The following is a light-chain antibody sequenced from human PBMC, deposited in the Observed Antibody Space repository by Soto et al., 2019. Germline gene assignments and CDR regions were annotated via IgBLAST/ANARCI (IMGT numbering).Light chain of an antibody. CDR3: QQLNSYPLT. CDR2: DAS. V-gene: IGKV1-13*02. CDR1: QSISSY. J-gene: IGKJ4*01. Sequence: IQMTQSPSSLSASVGDRVTITFRASQSISSYLNWYQQKPGKAPKLLIYDASSLESGVPPRFSGSGSGTDFTLTISSLQPEDFATYYCQQLNSYPLTFGGGTKVDIK.